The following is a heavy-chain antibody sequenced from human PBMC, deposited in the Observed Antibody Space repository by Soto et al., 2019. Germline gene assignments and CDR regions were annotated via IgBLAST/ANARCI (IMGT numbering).Heavy chain of an antibody. CDR2: IIPIFGTA. V-gene: IGHV1-69*13. Sequence: SVKVSCNASGSTFSSYAISWVRQAPGQGLEWMGGIIPIFGTANYAQKIQGRVTITADESTSTAYMELSSPRSEDTAVYYCARHPCISSCPDYWGQVTLVTVSS. CDR3: ARHPCISSCPDY. J-gene: IGHJ4*02. CDR1: GSTFSSYA. D-gene: IGHD6-13*01.